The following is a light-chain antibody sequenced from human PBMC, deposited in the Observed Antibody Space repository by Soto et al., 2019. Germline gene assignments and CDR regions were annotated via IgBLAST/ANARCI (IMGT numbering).Light chain of an antibody. CDR2: DVS. J-gene: IGKJ4*02. Sequence: DIQMTQSPSTVSAYVGDSVTITCRASQSITTWLAWYQQRPGKAPKLLIYDVSSLQSGVPSRFSGSGSGTEFTLTISSLQPDDFATYYCQQYDSSSTFGGGTKVEIK. CDR3: QQYDSSST. CDR1: QSITTW. V-gene: IGKV1-5*01.